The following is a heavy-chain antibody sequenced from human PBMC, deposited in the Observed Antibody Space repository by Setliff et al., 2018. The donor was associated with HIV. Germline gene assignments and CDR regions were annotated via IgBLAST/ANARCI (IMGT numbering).Heavy chain of an antibody. Sequence: SETLSLTCDVSGYSIVKGYYWGWIRQPPGKGLAWIGSVYRSGTTYYNPALKSRVSISIDTSKGQFSLKLTSVTSADTAVYFCARDPTYYDTSGYYSWFYFDYWGHGTLVTVSS. V-gene: IGHV4-38-2*02. CDR2: VYRSGTT. J-gene: IGHJ4*01. CDR3: ARDPTYYDTSGYYSWFYFDY. D-gene: IGHD3-22*01. CDR1: GYSIVKGYY.